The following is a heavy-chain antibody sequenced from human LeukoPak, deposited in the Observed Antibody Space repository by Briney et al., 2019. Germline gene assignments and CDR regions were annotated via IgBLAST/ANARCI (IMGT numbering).Heavy chain of an antibody. J-gene: IGHJ6*03. D-gene: IGHD1-1*01. CDR1: GGSISSGSYY. CDR2: MYTGGST. V-gene: IGHV4-61*02. CDR3: ARGRVSSSTWYTTYYYYFYMDV. Sequence: SETLSLTCTVSGGSISSGSYYWSWIRQPAGQGLEYIGRMYTGGSTNYNPSLNGRVSISRDTTKNLFSLRLRSVTAADTAVYFCARGRVSSSTWYTTYYYYFYMDVWGKGTTVTVSS.